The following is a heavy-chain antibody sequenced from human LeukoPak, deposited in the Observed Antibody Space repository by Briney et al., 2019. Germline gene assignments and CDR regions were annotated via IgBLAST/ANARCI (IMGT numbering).Heavy chain of an antibody. D-gene: IGHD3-16*02. CDR1: GFTFSSYA. Sequence: PGGSLRLSCAASGFTFSSYAMSWVRQAPGKGLEWVSATSGSGGSTYYADSVKGRFTISRDNSKNTLYLQMNSLRAEDTAVYYCAKPYDYVWGSYRYWGQGTLVTVSS. CDR2: TSGSGGST. V-gene: IGHV3-23*01. J-gene: IGHJ4*02. CDR3: AKPYDYVWGSYRY.